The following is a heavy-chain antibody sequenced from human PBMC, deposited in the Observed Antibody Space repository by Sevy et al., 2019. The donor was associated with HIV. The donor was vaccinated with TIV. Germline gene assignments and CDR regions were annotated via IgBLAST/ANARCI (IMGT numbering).Heavy chain of an antibody. CDR3: ARDWSPNLYYSYYGLDV. J-gene: IGHJ6*02. CDR1: GFTFSSYG. Sequence: GGSLRLSCVASGFTFSSYGMHWVRQAPGKGLEWVAVIWYDGSNKYYAGSVKGRFTISRDNAKTRLDLKMNSLRVEDTAVYYCARDWSPNLYYSYYGLDVWGQGTTVTVSS. V-gene: IGHV3-33*01. CDR2: IWYDGSNK.